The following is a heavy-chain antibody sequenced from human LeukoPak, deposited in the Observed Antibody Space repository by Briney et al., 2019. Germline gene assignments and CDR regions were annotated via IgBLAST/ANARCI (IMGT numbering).Heavy chain of an antibody. CDR2: INHSGST. V-gene: IGHV4-34*01. CDR3: ASGEKHSSGWSLVWYFDL. Sequence: SETLSLTCAVYGGSFSGYYWSWIRQPPGKGLEWIGEINHSGSTNYNPSLKSRVTISVDTSKNQFSLKLSSVTAADTAVYYCASGEKHSSGWSLVWYFDLWGRGTLVTVSS. CDR1: GGSFSGYY. J-gene: IGHJ2*01. D-gene: IGHD6-19*01.